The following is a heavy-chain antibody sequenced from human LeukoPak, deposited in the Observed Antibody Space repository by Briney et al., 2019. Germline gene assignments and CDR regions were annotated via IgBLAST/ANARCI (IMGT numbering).Heavy chain of an antibody. V-gene: IGHV3-15*01. CDR3: TTYHGDHAFEI. Sequence: VGSLRLSCAASGFTFSNAWMSWVRQAPGKGLEWVGRIKSKTDGGTTDYAAPVKGRFTISRDDSKNTLYLQINSLKTEDTAVYYCTTYHGDHAFEIWGRGTMVTVSS. CDR1: GFTFSNAW. CDR2: IKSKTDGGTT. J-gene: IGHJ3*02. D-gene: IGHD4-17*01.